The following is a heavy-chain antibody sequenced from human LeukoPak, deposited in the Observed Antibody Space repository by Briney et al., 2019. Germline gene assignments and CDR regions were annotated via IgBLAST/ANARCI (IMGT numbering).Heavy chain of an antibody. CDR1: GFTFSSYA. CDR3: ARGGGSSWYYFDY. D-gene: IGHD6-13*01. V-gene: IGHV3-64*01. CDR2: ISSNGGST. Sequence: GGSLRLSCAASGFTFSSYAMHWVRQAPGKGLEYVSAISSNGGSTYYANPVKGRFTISRDNSKNTLYLQMGSLRAEDMAVYYCARGGGSSWYYFDYWGQGTLVTVSS. J-gene: IGHJ4*02.